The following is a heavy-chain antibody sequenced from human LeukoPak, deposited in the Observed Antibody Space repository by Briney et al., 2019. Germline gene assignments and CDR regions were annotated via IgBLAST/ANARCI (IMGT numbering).Heavy chain of an antibody. CDR1: GGSISSSSYY. CDR3: AAGKEILTGYYIPNDY. Sequence: SETLSLTCTVSGGSISSSSYYWGWIRQPPGKGLEWIGSIYYSGSTYYNPSLKSRVTISVDTSKNQFSLKLSSVTAADTAVYYCAAGKEILTGYYIPNDYWGQEPWSPSPQ. CDR2: IYYSGST. J-gene: IGHJ4*01. V-gene: IGHV4-39*01. D-gene: IGHD3-9*01.